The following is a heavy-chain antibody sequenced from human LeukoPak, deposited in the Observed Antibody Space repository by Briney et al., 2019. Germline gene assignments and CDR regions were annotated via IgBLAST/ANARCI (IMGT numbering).Heavy chain of an antibody. CDR2: FDPEDGET. CDR1: GYTLTELS. CDR3: ATDYKWELRFWEY. Sequence: ASVKVSCKVSGYTLTELSMHWVRQAPGKGLEWMGGFDPEDGETIYAQKFQGRVTVTEDTSTDTAYMELSSLRSEDTAVYYCATDYKWELRFWEYWGQGTLVTVSS. V-gene: IGHV1-24*01. J-gene: IGHJ4*02. D-gene: IGHD1-26*01.